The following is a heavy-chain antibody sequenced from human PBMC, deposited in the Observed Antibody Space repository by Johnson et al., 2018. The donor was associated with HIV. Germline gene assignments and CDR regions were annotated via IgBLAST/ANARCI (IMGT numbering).Heavy chain of an antibody. V-gene: IGHV3-11*04. CDR3: ARAGRLGYCSGGSCYSPAFDI. Sequence: VQLVESGGGVVQPGRSLRLSCAASGFTFSDYYMRWIRQAPGKGLEWVSYISSSGSTIYYADSVKGRFTISRDNAKNSLYLQMNSLRAEDTAVYYCARAGRLGYCSGGSCYSPAFDIWGQGTMVTVS. J-gene: IGHJ3*02. D-gene: IGHD2-15*01. CDR1: GFTFSDYY. CDR2: ISSSGSTI.